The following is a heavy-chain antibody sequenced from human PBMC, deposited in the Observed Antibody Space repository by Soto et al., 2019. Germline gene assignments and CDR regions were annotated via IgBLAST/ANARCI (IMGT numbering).Heavy chain of an antibody. Sequence: GGSLRLSCAASGFTFTRYSMNWVRQAPGKGLEWVSSISSTTNYIYYGDSMKGRFTISRDNAKNSLYLELNSLRAEDTAVYYCARESEDLTSNFDYWGQGTLVTVSS. CDR3: ARESEDLTSNFDY. J-gene: IGHJ4*02. CDR1: GFTFTRYS. V-gene: IGHV3-21*06. CDR2: ISSTTNYI.